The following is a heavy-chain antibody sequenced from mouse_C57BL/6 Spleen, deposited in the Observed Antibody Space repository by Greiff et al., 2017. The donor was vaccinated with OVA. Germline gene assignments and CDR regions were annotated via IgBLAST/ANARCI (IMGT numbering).Heavy chain of an antibody. V-gene: IGHV2-2*01. Sequence: VQLQQSGPGLVQPSQSLSITCTVSGFSLTSYGVHWVRQSPGKGLEWLGVIWSGGSPAYNAAFIYSLSISKDNSKSQVFFKMNSLQADDTAIYYCARESYDLRGDYFDYWGQGTTLTVSS. CDR2: IWSGGSP. CDR1: GFSLTSYG. J-gene: IGHJ2*01. D-gene: IGHD1-1*01. CDR3: ARESYDLRGDYFDY.